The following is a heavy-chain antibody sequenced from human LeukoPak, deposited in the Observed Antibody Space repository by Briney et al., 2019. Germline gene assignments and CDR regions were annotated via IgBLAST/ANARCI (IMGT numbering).Heavy chain of an antibody. CDR3: ARDREVGATGYYFDY. Sequence: SETLSLTCPVSGGSISSGSYYWSWIRQPPGKGLEWVGRIYTSGSTTYNSSLKSRVTISLDTSKNHFSLRLSSVTAADTAVYYCARDREVGATGYYFDYWGQGTLVTVSS. J-gene: IGHJ4*02. CDR1: GGSISSGSYY. CDR2: IYTSGST. D-gene: IGHD1-26*01. V-gene: IGHV4-61*02.